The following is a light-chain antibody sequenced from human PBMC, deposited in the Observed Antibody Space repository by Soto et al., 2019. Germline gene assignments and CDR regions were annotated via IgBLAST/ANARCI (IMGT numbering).Light chain of an antibody. V-gene: IGKV1-5*01. CDR1: HSISSS. CDR3: HQYDINST. CDR2: DAS. J-gene: IGKJ1*01. Sequence: DIQMTQSPSTLSASVGDRVTITCRASHSISSSLAWYQQKPGEVPKLLIYDASNLESGVPSRFSGSGSGSEFTLTISSLHADDSGTYYCHQYDINSTFGQGTKVDIK.